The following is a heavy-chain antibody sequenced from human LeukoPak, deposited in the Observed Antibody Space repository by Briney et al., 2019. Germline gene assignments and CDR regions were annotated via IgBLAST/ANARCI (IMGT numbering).Heavy chain of an antibody. CDR3: VFSSGWYGSVY. J-gene: IGHJ4*02. Sequence: ASVKVSCKASGYTFTGYYMHWVRQAPGQGLEWMGWINPNSGGTNYAQKFQGRVTMTRDTSISTAYMELSRLRSDDTAVCYCVFSSGWYGSVYWGQGTLVTVSS. D-gene: IGHD6-19*01. V-gene: IGHV1-2*02. CDR1: GYTFTGYY. CDR2: INPNSGGT.